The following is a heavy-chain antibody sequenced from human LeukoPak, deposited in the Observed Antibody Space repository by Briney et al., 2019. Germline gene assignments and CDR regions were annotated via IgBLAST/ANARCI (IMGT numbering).Heavy chain of an antibody. CDR3: AKDRPSYDFWSGTTYYMDV. D-gene: IGHD3-3*01. CDR2: ISGSGGST. V-gene: IGHV3-23*01. Sequence: GGSLRLSCAASGFTFSSYAMSWVRQAPGKGLEWVSAISGSGGSTYYADSVKGRFTISRDNSKNTLYLQMNSLRAEDTAVYYCAKDRPSYDFWSGTTYYMDVWGKGTTVTVSS. CDR1: GFTFSSYA. J-gene: IGHJ6*03.